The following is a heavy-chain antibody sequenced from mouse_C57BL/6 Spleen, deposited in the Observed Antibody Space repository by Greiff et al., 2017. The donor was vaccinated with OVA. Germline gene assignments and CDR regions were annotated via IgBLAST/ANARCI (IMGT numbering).Heavy chain of an antibody. D-gene: IGHD1-1*01. CDR1: GYTFTSYW. CDR2: IDPSDSYT. Sequence: QVQLQQPGAELVMPGASVKLSCKASGYTFTSYWMHWVKQRPGQGLEWIGEIDPSDSYTNYNQKFKGKSTLTVDKSSSTAYMQLSSLTSEDSAVYYCARRGTTVVAFDYWGQGTTRTVSS. V-gene: IGHV1-69*01. J-gene: IGHJ2*01. CDR3: ARRGTTVVAFDY.